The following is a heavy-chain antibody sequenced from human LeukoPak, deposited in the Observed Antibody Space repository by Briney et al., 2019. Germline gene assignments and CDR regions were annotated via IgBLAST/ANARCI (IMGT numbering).Heavy chain of an antibody. CDR1: GYTFTGYY. J-gene: IGHJ4*02. CDR2: INPNRGGT. Sequence: VASVKDSCKASGYTFTGYYMHWVRQAPGQGLEWMGWINPNRGGTNYAQKLQGWVTMTRDTSISTAYMELSRLRADDTAVYYCARASDYGDYEEGNPFDYWGQGTLVTASS. V-gene: IGHV1-2*04. CDR3: ARASDYGDYEEGNPFDY. D-gene: IGHD4-17*01.